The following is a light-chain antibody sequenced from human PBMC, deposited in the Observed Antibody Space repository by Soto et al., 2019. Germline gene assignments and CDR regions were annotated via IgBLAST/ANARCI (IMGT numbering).Light chain of an antibody. Sequence: EMVMTQSPATLSVSPGERATLSCRASQSVSSNLAWYQQKPGQAPRLLLYGASTRATGVPARFSGSGSGTEFTRTISSLQSEDFAVYHCQHYNSWPRAFGQGTKVESK. V-gene: IGKV3-15*01. J-gene: IGKJ1*01. CDR2: GAS. CDR3: QHYNSWPRA. CDR1: QSVSSN.